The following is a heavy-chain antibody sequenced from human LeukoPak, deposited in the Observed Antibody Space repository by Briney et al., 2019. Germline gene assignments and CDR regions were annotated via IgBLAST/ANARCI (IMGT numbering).Heavy chain of an antibody. CDR1: GFTFSRYW. V-gene: IGHV3-66*01. D-gene: IGHD4-17*01. CDR2: IYSGGST. J-gene: IGHJ4*02. CDR3: ARVDYGDYGFDY. Sequence: GGSLRLSCAASGFTFSRYWMHWVRQAPGKGLMWVSVIYSGGSTYYADSVKGRFTISRDNSKNTLYLQMNSLRAEDTAVYYCARVDYGDYGFDYWGQGTLVTVSS.